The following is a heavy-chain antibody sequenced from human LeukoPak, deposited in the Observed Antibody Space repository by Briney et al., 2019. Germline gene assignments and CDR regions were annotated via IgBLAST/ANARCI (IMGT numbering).Heavy chain of an antibody. V-gene: IGHV1-69*06. D-gene: IGHD3-3*01. CDR3: ARVYYDFWSGYEYDAFDI. CDR2: IIPIFGTA. J-gene: IGHJ3*02. Sequence: SVKVSCKASGYTFSSYAISWVRQAPGQGLEWMGGIIPIFGTANYAQKFQGRVTITADTSTSTAYMELRSLRSDDTAVYYCARVYYDFWSGYEYDAFDIWGQGTMVTVSS. CDR1: GYTFSSYA.